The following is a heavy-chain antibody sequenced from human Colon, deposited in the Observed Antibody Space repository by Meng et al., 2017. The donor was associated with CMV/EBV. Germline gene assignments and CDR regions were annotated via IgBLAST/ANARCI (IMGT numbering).Heavy chain of an antibody. D-gene: IGHD5-18*01. J-gene: IGHJ4*02. CDR1: GGSISSYY. Sequence: QVQLQESGPGLVKPSETLSLSCTGSGGSISSYYWSWIRQPAGKGLEWIGRIYPSGFPKYKPSLESRVTMSADTSKNQISLKLTSVTAADTAVYYCARAQYTYGYWIFDYWGQGTLVTASS. V-gene: IGHV4-4*07. CDR2: IYPSGFP. CDR3: ARAQYTYGYWIFDY.